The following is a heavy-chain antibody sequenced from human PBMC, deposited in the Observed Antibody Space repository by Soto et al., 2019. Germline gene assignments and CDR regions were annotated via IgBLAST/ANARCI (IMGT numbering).Heavy chain of an antibody. D-gene: IGHD1-26*01. J-gene: IGHJ6*02. CDR1: GYTFTSYG. V-gene: IGHV1-18*01. CDR2: ISAYNGNT. CDR3: ARAAVGATHYYYYYGMDV. Sequence: EASVKVSCKASGYTFTSYGISWVRQAPGQGLEWMGWISAYNGNTNYAQKLQGRVTMTTDTSTSTAYMELRSLRSDDTAVYYCARAAVGATHYYYYYGMDVWGQGTTVTVSS.